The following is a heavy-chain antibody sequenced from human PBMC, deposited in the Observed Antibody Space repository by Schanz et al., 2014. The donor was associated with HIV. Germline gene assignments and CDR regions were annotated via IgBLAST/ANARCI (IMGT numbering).Heavy chain of an antibody. CDR3: AKDRNYYDSRYRGKGNYYYYYGMDV. CDR2: IWFDGRNK. D-gene: IGHD3-22*01. CDR1: GFTFSSYG. V-gene: IGHV3-33*06. Sequence: QVQLVESGGGVVQPGRSLRLSCAASGFTFSSYGMHWVRQAPGKGLEWVAVIWFDGRNKYYGDSVKGRFTISRDNSKNTLYLQMKSLRPEDRAVYYCAKDRNYYDSRYRGKGNYYYYYGMDVWGQGTAVTVSS. J-gene: IGHJ6*02.